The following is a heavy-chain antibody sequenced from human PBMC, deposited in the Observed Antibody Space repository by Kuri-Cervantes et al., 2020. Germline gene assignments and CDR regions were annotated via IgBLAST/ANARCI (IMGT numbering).Heavy chain of an antibody. V-gene: IGHV1-2*02. CDR1: GYTFTGYY. Sequence: ASVKVSCKASGYTFTGYYMHWLRQVPGQGPEWMGWINPNSDGTNYAQNFQGRVTMTTDTSTSTAYMELRSLRSDDTAVYYCARGDPGGIEGLDYWGQGTLVTVSS. J-gene: IGHJ4*02. CDR3: ARGDPGGIEGLDY. CDR2: INPNSDGT. D-gene: IGHD1-1*01.